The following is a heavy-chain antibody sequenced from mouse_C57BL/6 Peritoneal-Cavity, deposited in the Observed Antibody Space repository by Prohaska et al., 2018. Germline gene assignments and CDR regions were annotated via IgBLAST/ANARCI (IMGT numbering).Heavy chain of an antibody. CDR3: AKESYYGSSPSWYVDV. Sequence: GKGLEWLGVIWRGGSTDYNSAFMTRQSITKDNSKSQVFFKMNSLQADDTAVYDCAKESYYGSSPSWYVDVWGKGTAVTVSS. J-gene: IGHJ1*03. CDR2: IWRGGST. V-gene: IGHV2-5*01. D-gene: IGHD1-1*01.